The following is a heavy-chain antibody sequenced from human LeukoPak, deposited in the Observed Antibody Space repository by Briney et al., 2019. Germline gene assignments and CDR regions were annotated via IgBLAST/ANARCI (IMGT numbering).Heavy chain of an antibody. J-gene: IGHJ3*02. V-gene: IGHV3-53*01. D-gene: IGHD4-17*01. CDR2: IYSGGST. CDR1: GFTVSSNY. CDR3: ARVYGDYWVGGAFDI. Sequence: GGSLRLSCAASGFTVSSNYMSWVRQAPGKGLEWVSVIYSGGSTYYADSVKGRFTISRDNSKNTLYLQMNSLRAEDTAVYYCARVYGDYWVGGAFDIWGQGTMVTVSS.